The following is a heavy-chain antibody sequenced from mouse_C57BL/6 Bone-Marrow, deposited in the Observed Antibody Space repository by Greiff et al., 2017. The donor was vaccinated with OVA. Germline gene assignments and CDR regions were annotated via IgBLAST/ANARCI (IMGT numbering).Heavy chain of an antibody. CDR3: ARWGLGRGYAMDY. CDR2: INPGSGGT. J-gene: IGHJ4*01. V-gene: IGHV1-54*01. Sequence: VQLQQSGAELVRPGTSVKVSCKASGYAFTNYLIEWVKQRPGQGLEWIGVINPGSGGTNYNEKFKGKATLTADKSSSTAYMQRSSLTSEDSAVYFCARWGLGRGYAMDYWGQGTSVTVSS. CDR1: GYAFTNYL. D-gene: IGHD4-1*01.